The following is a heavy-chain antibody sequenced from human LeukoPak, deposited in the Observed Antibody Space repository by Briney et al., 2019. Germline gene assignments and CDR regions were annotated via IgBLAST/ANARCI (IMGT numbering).Heavy chain of an antibody. Sequence: ASVKVSCKTSGYTFTDYYIFWVRQAPGQGLEWMGWINPNSGGTKYAQKFQGRVTMTRDTSISTAYMELSRLRSDDTAVYYCAREVAGYYYDSSGYVQWGQGTLVTVSS. V-gene: IGHV1-2*02. CDR2: INPNSGGT. CDR1: GYTFTDYY. CDR3: AREVAGYYYDSSGYVQ. J-gene: IGHJ4*02. D-gene: IGHD3-22*01.